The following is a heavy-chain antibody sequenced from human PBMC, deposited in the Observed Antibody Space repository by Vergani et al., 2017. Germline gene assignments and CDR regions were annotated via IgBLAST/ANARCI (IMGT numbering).Heavy chain of an antibody. Sequence: QVQLQQWGAGLLKPSETLSLTCAVYGGSFSGYYWSWIRQPPGKGLEWIGEINHSGSTNYNPSLKSRVTMSVDTSKNQFSLKLSSVTAADTAVYYCARDRLYYYYMDVWGKGTTVTVSS. V-gene: IGHV4-34*01. D-gene: IGHD3-16*02. J-gene: IGHJ6*03. CDR2: INHSGST. CDR3: ARDRLYYYYMDV. CDR1: GGSFSGYY.